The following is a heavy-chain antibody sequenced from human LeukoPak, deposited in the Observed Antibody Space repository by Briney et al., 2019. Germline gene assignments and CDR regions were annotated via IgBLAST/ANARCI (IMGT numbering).Heavy chain of an antibody. V-gene: IGHV3-30*04. CDR1: GFTFSSYA. Sequence: GRSLRLSCAASGFTFSSYAMHWVRQAPGKGLEWVAVISYDGSNKYYADSVKGRFTISRDNSKNTLYLQMNSLRAEGTAVYYCARAMTTESLEYYYYMDVWGKGTTVTVSS. CDR2: ISYDGSNK. J-gene: IGHJ6*03. D-gene: IGHD4-11*01. CDR3: ARAMTTESLEYYYYMDV.